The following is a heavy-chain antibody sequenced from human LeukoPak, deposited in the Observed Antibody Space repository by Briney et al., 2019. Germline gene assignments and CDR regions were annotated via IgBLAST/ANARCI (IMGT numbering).Heavy chain of an antibody. Sequence: GGSLRLSCVASGFTFSSYAMSWVRQAPGKGLEWVSMIRNSGGTTDYADSVKGRFTISRDTSRNTVYLQMNSLRAEDTAIYYCAKERDYGPADYWGQGTLVTVSS. V-gene: IGHV3-23*01. CDR3: AKERDYGPADY. CDR2: IRNSGGTT. CDR1: GFTFSSYA. J-gene: IGHJ4*02. D-gene: IGHD4/OR15-4a*01.